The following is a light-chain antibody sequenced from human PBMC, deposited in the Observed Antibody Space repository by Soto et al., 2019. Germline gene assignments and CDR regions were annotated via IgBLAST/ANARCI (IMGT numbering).Light chain of an antibody. Sequence: QSALTQPASVSGSPGPSITISCTGTSNDVGFYKYVSWYQQHPGKAPKLMIYDVSNRPSGVSDRFSGSKSGNTASLTISCLQAEDDAYYYCTSYRASGLYVVGTGTKLTVL. J-gene: IGLJ1*01. CDR3: TSYRASGLYV. CDR1: SNDVGFYKY. CDR2: DVS. V-gene: IGLV2-14*01.